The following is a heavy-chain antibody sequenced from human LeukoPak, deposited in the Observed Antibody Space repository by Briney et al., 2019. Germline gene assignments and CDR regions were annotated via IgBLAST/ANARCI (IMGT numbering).Heavy chain of an antibody. J-gene: IGHJ4*02. CDR2: IHPNDGDT. V-gene: IGHV1-46*01. Sequence: ASVKVSCKASGYTFTNYYVHWVRQAPGQGLEWMGLIHPNDGDTKYTQEFQDRVTMTRDTSTSTVYMELSSLRSEDTAVYYCATYTQSGAQGVSDYWGQGTLVTVSS. CDR3: ATYTQSGAQGVSDY. CDR1: GYTFTNYY. D-gene: IGHD3-10*01.